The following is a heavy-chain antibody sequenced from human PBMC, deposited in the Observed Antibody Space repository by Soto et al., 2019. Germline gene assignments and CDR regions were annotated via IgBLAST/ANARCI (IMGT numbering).Heavy chain of an antibody. V-gene: IGHV1-3*01. CDR1: GYTFTTYA. CDR3: GRSVVGATGEILYNAMDV. Sequence: QVQLVQSGAEVKKPGASVKFSCKSSGYTFTTYALHWVRQAPGQRPEWMGWINPASGHTKYSKKFQDRVTITRDTSASTGYMELSSLRSEDTAVYYCGRSVVGATGEILYNAMDVWGQGTTVTVSS. CDR2: INPASGHT. D-gene: IGHD1-26*01. J-gene: IGHJ6*02.